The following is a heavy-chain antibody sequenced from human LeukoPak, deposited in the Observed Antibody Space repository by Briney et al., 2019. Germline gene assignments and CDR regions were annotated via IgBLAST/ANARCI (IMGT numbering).Heavy chain of an antibody. CDR2: ISSSSSYI. Sequence: GGSLRLSCAASGFTFSTYWMTWVRQAPGKGLEWVSSISSSSSYIYYADSVKGRFTISRDNAKNSLYLQMNSLRAEDTAVYYCLAWYYDFWSGYDYWGQGTLVTVSS. D-gene: IGHD3-3*01. CDR1: GFTFSTYW. J-gene: IGHJ4*02. V-gene: IGHV3-21*01. CDR3: LAWYYDFWSGYDY.